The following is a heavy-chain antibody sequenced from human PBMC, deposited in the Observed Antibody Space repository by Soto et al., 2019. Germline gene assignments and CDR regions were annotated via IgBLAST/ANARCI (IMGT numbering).Heavy chain of an antibody. Sequence: LRLSCAASGFTFSSYWMSWVRQAPGKGLEWVANIKQDGSEKYYVDSAKGRFTISRDNAKNSLYLQMNSLRAEDTAVYYCARGPYYYDSSGYPPIDYWGQGTLVTVSS. V-gene: IGHV3-7*04. CDR1: GFTFSSYW. J-gene: IGHJ4*02. D-gene: IGHD3-22*01. CDR2: IKQDGSEK. CDR3: ARGPYYYDSSGYPPIDY.